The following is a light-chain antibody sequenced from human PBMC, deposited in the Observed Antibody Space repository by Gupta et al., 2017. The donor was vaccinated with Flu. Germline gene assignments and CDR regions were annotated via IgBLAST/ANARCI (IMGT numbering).Light chain of an antibody. V-gene: IGKV2D-29*01. J-gene: IGKJ4*01. CDR2: EGS. CDR3: PQRIQFPFT. CDR1: QSRLHSDGKTY. Sequence: DILMTQSSLSLSVTPGQPASISCKSSQSRLHSDGKTYLFWYLQKEGQPPQLLIYEGSKRVSGVPDRISGRGSGTDFTLKISRVEAEDVGIYYCPQRIQFPFTFGRGTKVEIK.